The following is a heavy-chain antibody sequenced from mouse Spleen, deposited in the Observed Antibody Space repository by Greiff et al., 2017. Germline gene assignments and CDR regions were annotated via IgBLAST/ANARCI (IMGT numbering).Heavy chain of an antibody. CDR3: ARGYYGSSYVGYYWYFDV. Sequence: EVQLQQSGPGMVKPSQSLSLTCTVTGYSITSGYDWHWIRHFPGNKLEWMGYISYSGSTNYNPSLKSRISITHDTSKNHFFLKLNSVTTEDTATYYCARGYYGSSYVGYYWYFDVWGAGTTVTVSS. J-gene: IGHJ1*01. CDR2: ISYSGST. V-gene: IGHV3-1*01. D-gene: IGHD1-1*01. CDR1: GYSITSGYD.